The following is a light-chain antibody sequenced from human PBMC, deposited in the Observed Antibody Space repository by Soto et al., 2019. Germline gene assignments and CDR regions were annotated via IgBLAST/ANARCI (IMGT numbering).Light chain of an antibody. CDR2: GAS. J-gene: IGKJ2*01. CDR3: QQYGISSHT. V-gene: IGKV3-20*01. CDR1: QSISSSY. Sequence: EVVLTQSPGTLSLSPGERATLSCRASQSISSSYLAWYQQRPGQAPRLLIHGASSRATGIPDRFSGSGSGTDFTLTISRLEPEDFAVYYCQQYGISSHTFGQGTKLEIK.